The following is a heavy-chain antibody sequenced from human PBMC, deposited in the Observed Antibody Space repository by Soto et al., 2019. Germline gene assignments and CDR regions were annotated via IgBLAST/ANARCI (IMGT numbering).Heavy chain of an antibody. D-gene: IGHD6-19*01. Sequence: QVQLVQSGAEVNKPGASVKVSCKASGYTFTGFYMPRVRQAPGQGLEWMGWINTKTGVTNYAQKFQGRVTRTRDTSLSTAYMELSRLRSDDTAVYYCARDSSVWLYVVDYWGQGTLVSVSS. V-gene: IGHV1-2*02. CDR3: ARDSSVWLYVVDY. CDR1: GYTFTGFY. J-gene: IGHJ4*02. CDR2: INTKTGVT.